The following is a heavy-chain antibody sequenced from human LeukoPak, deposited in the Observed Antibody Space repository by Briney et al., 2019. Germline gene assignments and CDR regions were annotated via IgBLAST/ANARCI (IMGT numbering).Heavy chain of an antibody. J-gene: IGHJ4*02. CDR3: ASDRDMVRGVIDY. CDR1: GFTFSSYS. D-gene: IGHD3-10*01. V-gene: IGHV3-21*01. Sequence: PGGSLRLSCAASGFTFSSYSMNWVRQAPGKGLAWVSSISSSSSYIYYADSVKGRFTISRDNAKNSLYLQMNSLRAEDTAVYYCASDRDMVRGVIDYWGQGTLVTVSS. CDR2: ISSSSSYI.